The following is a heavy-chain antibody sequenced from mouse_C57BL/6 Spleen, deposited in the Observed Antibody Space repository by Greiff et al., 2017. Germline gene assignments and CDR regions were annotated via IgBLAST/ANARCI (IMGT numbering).Heavy chain of an antibody. CDR2: IYPGSGNT. CDR3: ARSEDGFYFDY. V-gene: IGHV1-76*01. J-gene: IGHJ2*01. Sequence: QVQLKQSGAELVRPGASVKLSCKASGYTFTDYYINWVKQRPGQGLEWIARIYPGSGNTYYNEKFKGKATLTAEKSSSTAYMQLSSLTSEDSAVYFCARSEDGFYFDYWGQGTTLTVSS. D-gene: IGHD2-3*01. CDR1: GYTFTDYY.